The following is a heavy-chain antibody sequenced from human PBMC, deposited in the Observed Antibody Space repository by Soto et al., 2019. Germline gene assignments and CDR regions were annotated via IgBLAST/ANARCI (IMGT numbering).Heavy chain of an antibody. Sequence: GGSLRLSCSASGFTFSSFAMHWLLQAPGKGPEYIASISSTGTYIYYADSVRGRFTISRDNAKNSLYLQMNSLRAEDTAVYYCAKVNYYYDSSGYYPPDYWGQGTLVTVSS. CDR2: ISSTGTYI. V-gene: IGHV3-21*01. CDR3: AKVNYYYDSSGYYPPDY. D-gene: IGHD3-22*01. CDR1: GFTFSSFA. J-gene: IGHJ4*02.